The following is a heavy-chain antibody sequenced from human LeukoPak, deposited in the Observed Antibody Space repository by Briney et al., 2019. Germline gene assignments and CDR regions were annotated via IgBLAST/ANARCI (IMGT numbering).Heavy chain of an antibody. J-gene: IGHJ3*02. V-gene: IGHV3-30*03. CDR2: ISYDGSNK. Sequence: RTGGSLRLSCAASGFTFSSYGMHWVRQAPGMGLAWVAVISYDGSNKYYADSVKGRFTISRDNSKNTLYLQMNSLRAEDTAVYYCARDKDSYGYAGNAFDIWGQGTMVTVSS. CDR3: ARDKDSYGYAGNAFDI. D-gene: IGHD5-18*01. CDR1: GFTFSSYG.